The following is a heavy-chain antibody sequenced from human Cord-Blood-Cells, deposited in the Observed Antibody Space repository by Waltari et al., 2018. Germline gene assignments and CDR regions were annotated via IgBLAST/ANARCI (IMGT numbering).Heavy chain of an antibody. J-gene: IGHJ3*02. D-gene: IGHD3-22*01. Sequence: QVQLVQSGAAAKKPGASVKVSCKASGYTFPGYYMHWVRQAPGQGLAWRGWINPNSGGTNYAQKFQGRVTMTRDTSISTAYMELSRLRSDDTAVYYCARGGSSGYYLDAFDIWGQGTMVTVSS. CDR3: ARGGSSGYYLDAFDI. CDR1: GYTFPGYY. CDR2: INPNSGGT. V-gene: IGHV1-2*02.